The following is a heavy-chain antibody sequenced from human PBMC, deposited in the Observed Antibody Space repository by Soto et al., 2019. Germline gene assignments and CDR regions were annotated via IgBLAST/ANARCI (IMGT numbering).Heavy chain of an antibody. CDR1: GFTFSSYG. CDR3: ARDLSFHDYSNYDYYYYGMDV. CDR2: IWYDGSNK. Sequence: QVQLVESGGGVVQPGRSLRLSCAASGFTFSSYGMHWVRQAPGKGLEWVAVIWYDGSNKYYADSVKGRFTISRDNSKNTLYLQMNGLRAEDTAVYYCARDLSFHDYSNYDYYYYGMDVWGQGTTVTVSS. D-gene: IGHD4-4*01. V-gene: IGHV3-33*01. J-gene: IGHJ6*02.